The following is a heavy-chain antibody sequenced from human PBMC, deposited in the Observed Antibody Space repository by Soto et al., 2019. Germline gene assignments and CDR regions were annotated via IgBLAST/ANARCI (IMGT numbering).Heavy chain of an antibody. CDR1: GFSLTTSGVG. CDR3: AHPQTYYGVHGGAFDI. Sequence: QITLKESGPTLVKPTQTLTLTCTFSGFSLTTSGVGVGWIRQPPGKALELLALIYWDDVKRYSPSLKNRLTITRDPSKNQVVLTMTNMDPVDTATYFCAHPQTYYGVHGGAFDIWGQGTMVTVSS. J-gene: IGHJ3*02. CDR2: IYWDDVK. V-gene: IGHV2-5*02. D-gene: IGHD4-17*01.